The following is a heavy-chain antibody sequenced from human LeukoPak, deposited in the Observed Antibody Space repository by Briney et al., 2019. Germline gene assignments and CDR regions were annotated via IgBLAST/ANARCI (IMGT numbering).Heavy chain of an antibody. J-gene: IGHJ4*02. CDR3: ARASTMVRGVIEYYFDC. V-gene: IGHV1-69*13. Sequence: SVTVSCKASGGTFSSYAISWVRQAPGQGLEWMGGIIPIFGTANYAQKFQGRVTITADESTSTAYMELSSLRSEDTAVCYCARASTMVRGVIEYYFDCWGQGTLVTVSS. CDR1: GGTFSSYA. CDR2: IIPIFGTA. D-gene: IGHD3-10*01.